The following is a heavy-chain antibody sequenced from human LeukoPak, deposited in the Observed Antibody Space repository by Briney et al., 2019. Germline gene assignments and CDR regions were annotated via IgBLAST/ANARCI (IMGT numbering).Heavy chain of an antibody. CDR2: VSGDGNTR. V-gene: IGHV3-30-3*01. CDR3: ARGRTVTAFGTLLSF. Sequence: PGGSLRLSCEASGFTFRASSMHWVRQDPGKGLEWVAVVSGDGNTRYYGDSVRGRFTVSRDNSKNTLYLQMSSLRPDDTAVYFCARGRTVTAFGTLLSFWGQGALVTVSS. D-gene: IGHD1-1*01. J-gene: IGHJ4*02. CDR1: GFTFRASS.